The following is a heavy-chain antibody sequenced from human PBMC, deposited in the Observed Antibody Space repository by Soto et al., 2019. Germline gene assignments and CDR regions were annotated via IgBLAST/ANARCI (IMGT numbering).Heavy chain of an antibody. CDR1: GFSLSTSGMC. V-gene: IGHV2-70*01. CDR3: PCRTAALPPYYYYGMDV. J-gene: IGHJ6*04. Sequence: SGPTLVNPTQTLTLTCTFSGFSLSTSGMCVSWIRQPPGKALEWLALIDWDDDKYYSTSLKTRLTISKDTSKNQVVLTMSNMEPVDTATYSCPCRTAALPPYYYYGMDVWGKGTTVTVSS. D-gene: IGHD2-2*01. CDR2: IDWDDDK.